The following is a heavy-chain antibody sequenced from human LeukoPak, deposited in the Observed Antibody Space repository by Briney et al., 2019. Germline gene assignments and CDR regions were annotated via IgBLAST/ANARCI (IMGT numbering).Heavy chain of an antibody. V-gene: IGHV3-23*01. Sequence: PGGSLRLSCAAPGFTFSSYAMSWVRQAPGKGLEWFSAISGSGGSTYYADSVKGRFTISRDNSKNTLYLQMNSLRAEDTAVYYCAKADYCGGDCYSDFQPWGQGTLVTVSS. CDR3: AKADYCGGDCYSDFQP. CDR1: GFTFSSYA. J-gene: IGHJ1*01. CDR2: ISGSGGST. D-gene: IGHD2-21*01.